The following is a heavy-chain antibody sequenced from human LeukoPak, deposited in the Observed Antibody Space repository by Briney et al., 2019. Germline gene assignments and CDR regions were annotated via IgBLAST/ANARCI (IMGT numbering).Heavy chain of an antibody. CDR3: AKYSSSSLFDY. CDR2: ISSSSSYI. J-gene: IGHJ4*02. CDR1: RFTFSSYS. V-gene: IGHV3-21*01. D-gene: IGHD6-6*01. Sequence: GGSLRLSCAASRFTFSSYSMNWVRQAPGKGLEWVSSISSSSSYIYYADSVKGRFTISRDNAKNSLYLQMNSLRAEDTAVYYCAKYSSSSLFDYWGQGTLVTVSS.